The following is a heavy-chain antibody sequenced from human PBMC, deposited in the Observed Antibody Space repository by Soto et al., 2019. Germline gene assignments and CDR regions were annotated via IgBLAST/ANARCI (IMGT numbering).Heavy chain of an antibody. V-gene: IGHV4-31*03. CDR1: GGSITRGGCY. Sequence: SETLSLTCPVSGGSITRGGCYWSWIRQHPGKGLEWIGYIYNSGTTYYNPSLKSRVTISVDTSKNQFSLKLTSVTAADTAVYYCARDPAPWGQGTLVTVS. CDR3: ARDPAP. CDR2: IYNSGTT. J-gene: IGHJ5*02.